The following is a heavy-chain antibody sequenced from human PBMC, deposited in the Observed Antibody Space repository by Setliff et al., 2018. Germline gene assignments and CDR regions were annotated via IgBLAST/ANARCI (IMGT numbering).Heavy chain of an antibody. J-gene: IGHJ6*03. CDR3: VRTDYSDGRYSMDV. V-gene: IGHV4-38-2*02. CDR1: NFSLTSGFF. CDR2: INHSGNT. D-gene: IGHD6-19*01. Sequence: PSETLSLTCTVSNFSLTSGFFWAWVRQPPEKGLEWIGEINHSGNTNYNPSLKSRVTISVDKSTNQFSLKLNSVTAADTAVYYCVRTDYSDGRYSMDVWGKGTTVTVS.